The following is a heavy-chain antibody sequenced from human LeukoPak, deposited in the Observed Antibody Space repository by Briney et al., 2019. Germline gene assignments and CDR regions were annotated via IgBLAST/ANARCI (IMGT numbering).Heavy chain of an antibody. V-gene: IGHV1-2*02. J-gene: IGHJ4*02. CDR3: ARDSSRGYTYASDY. D-gene: IGHD5-18*01. Sequence: ASVKVSCKASVYTFTDYYIHWVRQAPGQGLEWMGWISPNSGGSNYAQKFQGRVTMTRDTSINTAYMELSRLRSDDAAVYFCARDSSRGYTYASDYWGQGTLVSVSS. CDR2: ISPNSGGS. CDR1: VYTFTDYY.